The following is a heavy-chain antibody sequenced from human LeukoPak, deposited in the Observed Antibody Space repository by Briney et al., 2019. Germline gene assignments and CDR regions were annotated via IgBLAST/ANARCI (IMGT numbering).Heavy chain of an antibody. CDR1: GYTFTVYH. D-gene: IGHD6-19*01. CDR3: ARVGTISSGWYFFDF. V-gene: IGHV1-2*02. J-gene: IGHJ4*02. Sequence: RASVKVSCKASGYTFTVYHMQWVRQAPGQGPEWMGWTNPNSGDTNYAQKFQGRVTMTRDTSISTAYMELSRLRFDDTAVYYCARVGTISSGWYFFDFWGQGTLVTVSS. CDR2: TNPNSGDT.